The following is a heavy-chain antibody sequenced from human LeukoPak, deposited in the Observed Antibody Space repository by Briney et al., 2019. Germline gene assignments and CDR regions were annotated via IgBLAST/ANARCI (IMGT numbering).Heavy chain of an antibody. Sequence: ASVKVSCKASGYTFTSYGISWVRQAPGQGLEWMGGISAYNGNTNYAQKLQGRVTMTTDTSTSTAYMELRSLRSDDTAVYYCARDATHYYDSSGYYFWGQGTLVTVSS. CDR3: ARDATHYYDSSGYYF. V-gene: IGHV1-18*01. CDR2: ISAYNGNT. CDR1: GYTFTSYG. D-gene: IGHD3-22*01. J-gene: IGHJ4*02.